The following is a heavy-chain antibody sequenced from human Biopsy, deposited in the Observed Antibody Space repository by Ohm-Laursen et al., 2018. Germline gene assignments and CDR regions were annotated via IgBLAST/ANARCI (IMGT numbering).Heavy chain of an antibody. CDR3: ARNLGVTPGYQDY. V-gene: IGHV3-7*02. CDR2: IKQDGSEK. Sequence: SLRLSCAASGFTFSDYWMSWVRQSPEKGLEWVANIKQDGSEKNYVDSVEGRFTISRDNTKNSLYLQMNSLRAEDTAVYYCARNLGVTPGYQDYWGQGTLVTVSS. D-gene: IGHD2-2*01. CDR1: GFTFSDYW. J-gene: IGHJ4*02.